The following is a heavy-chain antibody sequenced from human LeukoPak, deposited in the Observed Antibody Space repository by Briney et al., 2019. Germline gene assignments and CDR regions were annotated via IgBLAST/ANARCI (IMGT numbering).Heavy chain of an antibody. Sequence: GGSLRLSCAASGFTFSSYGMHWVRQAPGKGLEWVAFIRYDGSNKYYADSVKGRFTISRDNSKNTLYLQMNSLRAEDTAVYYCAKEQYSSSLLPAYWGQGTLVTVSS. V-gene: IGHV3-30*02. D-gene: IGHD6-6*01. CDR2: IRYDGSNK. J-gene: IGHJ4*02. CDR1: GFTFSSYG. CDR3: AKEQYSSSLLPAY.